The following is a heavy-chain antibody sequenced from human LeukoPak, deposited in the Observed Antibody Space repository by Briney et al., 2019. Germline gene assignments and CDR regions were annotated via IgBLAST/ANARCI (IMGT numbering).Heavy chain of an antibody. Sequence: GGSLRLSCAASGFTVSSNYMSWVRQAPGKGLEWVSVIYSGGSTYYADSVMGRFTISRDNSKNTLYLQMNSLRAEDTAVYYCASKRLVVPAAISAPATARMDVWGQGTTVTVSS. D-gene: IGHD2-2*02. CDR1: GFTVSSNY. J-gene: IGHJ6*02. CDR2: IYSGGST. V-gene: IGHV3-66*01. CDR3: ASKRLVVPAAISAPATARMDV.